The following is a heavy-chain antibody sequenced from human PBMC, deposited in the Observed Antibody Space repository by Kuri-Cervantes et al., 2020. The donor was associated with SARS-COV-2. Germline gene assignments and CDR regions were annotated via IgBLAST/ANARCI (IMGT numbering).Heavy chain of an antibody. V-gene: IGHV3-15*07. D-gene: IGHD3-3*01. J-gene: IGHJ6*02. Sequence: GGSLRLSCAASGFTFSNAWMNWVRQAPGKGLEWVGCIKSKTDGGTTDYAAPVKGRFTISRDDSKNTLYLQMNSLKTEDTAVYYCTTDTPLSQHYDFWSGYHYGMDVWGQGTTVTVSS. CDR2: IKSKTDGGTT. CDR1: GFTFSNAW. CDR3: TTDTPLSQHYDFWSGYHYGMDV.